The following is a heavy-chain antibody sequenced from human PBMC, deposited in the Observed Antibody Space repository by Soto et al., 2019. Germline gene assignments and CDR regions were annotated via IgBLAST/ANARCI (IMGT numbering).Heavy chain of an antibody. Sequence: SVKVSCKDSVGTLSRYTISWVRQDPGQGLEWMGRIIPILGIANYAQKFQGRVTITADKSTSTAYMELSSLRSEDTAVYYCARSEVTALYSDYWGQGTLVTVSS. CDR2: IIPILGIA. V-gene: IGHV1-69*02. CDR1: VGTLSRYT. J-gene: IGHJ4*02. D-gene: IGHD4-4*01. CDR3: ARSEVTALYSDY.